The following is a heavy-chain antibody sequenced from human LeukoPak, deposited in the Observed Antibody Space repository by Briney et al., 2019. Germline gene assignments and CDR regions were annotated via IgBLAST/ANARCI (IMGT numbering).Heavy chain of an antibody. Sequence: ASVKVSCKASGYTFTSYGISWVRQAPGQGLEWMGRIIPILGIANYAQKFQGRVTITADKSTSTAYMELSSLRSEDTAVYYCASGYDFWSGDDYYYGMDVWGQGTTVTVSS. J-gene: IGHJ6*02. CDR1: GYTFTSYG. V-gene: IGHV1-69*04. CDR3: ASGYDFWSGDDYYYGMDV. D-gene: IGHD3-3*01. CDR2: IIPILGIA.